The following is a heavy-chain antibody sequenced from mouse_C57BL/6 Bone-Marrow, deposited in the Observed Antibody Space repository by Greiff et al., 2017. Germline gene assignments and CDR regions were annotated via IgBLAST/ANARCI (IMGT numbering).Heavy chain of an antibody. CDR3: TRPAGTGAIDY. J-gene: IGHJ4*01. CDR2: IRNKANNHAT. D-gene: IGHD4-1*01. Sequence: EVKLVESGGGLVQPGGSMKLSCAASGFTFSDAWMDWVRQSPEKGLEWVAEIRNKANNHATYYAESVKGRFTISRDDSKSSVYLQMSSLRAEDTGIYDCTRPAGTGAIDYWVQGSSVTGSS. V-gene: IGHV6-6*01. CDR1: GFTFSDAW.